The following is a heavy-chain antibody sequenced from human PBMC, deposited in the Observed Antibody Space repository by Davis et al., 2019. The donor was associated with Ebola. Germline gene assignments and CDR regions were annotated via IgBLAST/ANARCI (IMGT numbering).Heavy chain of an antibody. CDR1: GFTFSSYA. D-gene: IGHD6-19*01. V-gene: IGHV3-30-3*01. CDR2: IPYDGSNK. CDR3: ARESIAVAGDVVGYFDL. J-gene: IGHJ2*01. Sequence: GESLKISCAASGFTFSSYAMHWVRQAPGKGLEWVAVIPYDGSNKYYADSVKGRFTISRDNSKNTLYLQMNSLRAEDTAVYYCARESIAVAGDVVGYFDLWGRGTLVTVSS.